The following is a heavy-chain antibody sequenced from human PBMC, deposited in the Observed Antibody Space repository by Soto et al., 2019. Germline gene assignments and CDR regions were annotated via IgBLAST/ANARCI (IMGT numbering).Heavy chain of an antibody. CDR1: GFTFSSYG. CDR2: IWYDGSNK. J-gene: IGHJ4*02. Sequence: QVQLVESGGGVVQPGRSLRLSCAASGFTFSSYGMHWVRQAPGKGLEWVAVIWYDGSNKYYADSVKGRFTISRDNSKNTLYLQMNSLRAEDTAVYYCARDRTEIFGVGDFDYWGQGTLVTVSS. D-gene: IGHD3-3*01. CDR3: ARDRTEIFGVGDFDY. V-gene: IGHV3-33*01.